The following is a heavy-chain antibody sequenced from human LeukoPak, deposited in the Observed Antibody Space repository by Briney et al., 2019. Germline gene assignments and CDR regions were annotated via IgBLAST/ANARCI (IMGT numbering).Heavy chain of an antibody. J-gene: IGHJ6*02. CDR1: GFTFSSYG. V-gene: IGHV3-33*01. CDR3: ARDATYGGNSNYYYYYGMDV. CDR2: IWYDGSNK. D-gene: IGHD4-23*01. Sequence: GRSLRLSCAASGFTFSSYGMHWVRQAPGKGLGWVAVIWYDGSNKYYADSVKGRFTISRDNSKNTLYLQMNSLRAEDTAVYYCARDATYGGNSNYYYYYGMDVWGQGTTVTVSS.